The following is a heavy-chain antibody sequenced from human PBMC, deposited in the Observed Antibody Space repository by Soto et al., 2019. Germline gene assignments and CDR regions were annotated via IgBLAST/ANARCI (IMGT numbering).Heavy chain of an antibody. V-gene: IGHV4-59*01. CDR2: IYYSGST. CDR1: GGSISSYY. CDR3: ARVADIAAADVYFDY. Sequence: QVQLQESGPGLVKPSETLSLTCTVSGGSISSYYWSWIRQPPGKGLEWIGYIYYSGSTNYNPSLKSRVTISVDTSKNQFSLKLGSVTAADTAVYYCARVADIAAADVYFDYWGQGTLVTVSS. J-gene: IGHJ4*02. D-gene: IGHD6-13*01.